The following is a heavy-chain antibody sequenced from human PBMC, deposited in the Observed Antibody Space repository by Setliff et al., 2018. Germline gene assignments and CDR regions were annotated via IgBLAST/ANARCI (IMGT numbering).Heavy chain of an antibody. V-gene: IGHV4-38-2*01. CDR2: INHSGST. CDR3: ARLGYRGDLDY. J-gene: IGHJ4*02. D-gene: IGHD5-18*01. CDR1: GYSISSGYY. Sequence: SETLSLTCAVSGYSISSGYYWTWIRQPPGKGLEWIGEINHSGSTNYNPSLKSRVTISVDTSKNQFSLKLSSVTAADTAVYYCARLGYRGDLDYWGQGTLVTVSS.